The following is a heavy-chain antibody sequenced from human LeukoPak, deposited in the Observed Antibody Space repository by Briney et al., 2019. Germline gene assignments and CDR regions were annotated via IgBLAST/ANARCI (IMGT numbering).Heavy chain of an antibody. Sequence: KPGGSLRLSCAASRFSFNTYTMNWVRQAPGKGLEWVAFIRFDGNNKHYADSLKGRFTISRDNSKNMLYLQMNSLRVEDTAMYYCAKDLAVSNYYYMDVWGKGTTVTVSS. V-gene: IGHV3-30*02. CDR1: RFSFNTYT. CDR3: AKDLAVSNYYYMDV. CDR2: IRFDGNNK. D-gene: IGHD2-8*01. J-gene: IGHJ6*03.